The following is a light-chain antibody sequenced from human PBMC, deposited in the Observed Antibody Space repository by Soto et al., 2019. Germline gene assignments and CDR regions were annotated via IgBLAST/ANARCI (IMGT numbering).Light chain of an antibody. J-gene: IGKJ2*02. CDR3: HYYNNWPPGT. V-gene: IGKV3D-15*01. CDR1: QSVSSN. CDR2: GAS. Sequence: EIVMTQSPATLSVSPGERATLSGRASQSVSSNLAWYQQKPGQAPRLLVYGASTKAPGIPARFSGSGSGTELIRTISSRQSDDFEVYNFHYYNNWPPGTFGQGTKVEI.